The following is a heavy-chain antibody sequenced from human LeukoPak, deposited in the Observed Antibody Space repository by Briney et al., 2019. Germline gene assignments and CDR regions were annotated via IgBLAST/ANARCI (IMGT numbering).Heavy chain of an antibody. V-gene: IGHV1-3*01. CDR3: ARERWHCRVNCYSVYYYALDV. CDR2: INPGNGDT. Sequence: ASVNVSCTGSGYTFTNYAVHWVRQAPGQRLEWLGWINPGNGDTKYSQNFQGRVTVTSDTSAATAYVELNSLTSEDTAVYYCARERWHCRVNCYSVYYYALDVWGQGTTVTVSS. CDR1: GYTFTNYA. J-gene: IGHJ6*02. D-gene: IGHD2-15*01.